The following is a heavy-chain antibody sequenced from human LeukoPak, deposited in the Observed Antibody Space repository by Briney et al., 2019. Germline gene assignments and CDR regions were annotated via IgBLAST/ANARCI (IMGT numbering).Heavy chain of an antibody. D-gene: IGHD2-2*01. V-gene: IGHV3-64*01. CDR2: ISSNGGST. CDR1: GFTFSSYA. CDR3: ARAPGDCSSTSCYAGSYFDY. Sequence: GGSLRLSCAASGFTFSSYAMHWVRQAPGKGLEYVSAISSNGGSTYYANSVKGRFTISRDNSKNTLYLQMGSLRAEDMAVYYCARAPGDCSSTSCYAGSYFDYWGQGTLVTVSS. J-gene: IGHJ4*02.